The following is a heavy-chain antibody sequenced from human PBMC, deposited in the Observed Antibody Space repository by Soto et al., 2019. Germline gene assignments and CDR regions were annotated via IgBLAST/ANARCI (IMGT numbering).Heavy chain of an antibody. V-gene: IGHV1-69*13. CDR3: AGDDSSSWYGGTYNWFDP. Sequence: AASVKVSCKASGGTFSSYAISWVRQAPGQGLEWMGGIIPIFGTANYAQKFQGRVTITADESTSTAYMELSSLRSEDTAVYYCAGDDSSSWYGGTYNWFDPWGQGTLVTVSS. CDR1: GGTFSSYA. CDR2: IIPIFGTA. D-gene: IGHD6-13*01. J-gene: IGHJ5*02.